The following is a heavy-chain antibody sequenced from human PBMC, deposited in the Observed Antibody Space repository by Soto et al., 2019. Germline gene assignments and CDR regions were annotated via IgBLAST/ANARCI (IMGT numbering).Heavy chain of an antibody. J-gene: IGHJ6*02. V-gene: IGHV4-30-2*01. D-gene: IGHD5-12*01. CDR1: GGSISSGGYS. Sequence: SETLSLTCAVSGGSISSGGYSWSWIRQPPGKGLEWIGYIYHSGSTYYNPSLKSRVTISVDRSKNQFSLKLSSVTAADTAVYYCARQARLKYYYYGMDVWGQGTTVTVSS. CDR2: IYHSGST. CDR3: ARQARLKYYYYGMDV.